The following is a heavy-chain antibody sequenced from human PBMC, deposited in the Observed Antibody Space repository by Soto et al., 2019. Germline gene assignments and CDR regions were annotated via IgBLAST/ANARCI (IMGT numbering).Heavy chain of an antibody. CDR3: ARVPDR. J-gene: IGHJ5*02. CDR2: IYHSGST. V-gene: IGHV4-30-2*01. D-gene: IGHD2-2*01. Sequence: SETMDLTCAVSGGSISSAGDSWSWIRQPPGKGLEWIGYIYHSGSTYYNPSLKSRVTISVDRSKNQFSLKLSSVTAADTAVYYCARVPDRWGQGTLVTVSS. CDR1: GGSISSAGDS.